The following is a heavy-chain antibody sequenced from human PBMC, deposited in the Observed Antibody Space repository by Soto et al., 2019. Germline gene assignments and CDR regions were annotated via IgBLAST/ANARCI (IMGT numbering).Heavy chain of an antibody. J-gene: IGHJ4*02. V-gene: IGHV3-64D*06. Sequence: PGGSLSLSCSAFGFTFSDYGMHWVRQAPGQGLEFVSAIKSKGDTTYYADSLRGRFTISRDNSKNTPYLQMSSLRGDDTAVYYCVKDRALAVADMDYFDYWGPGTPVTVSS. CDR3: VKDRALAVADMDYFDY. CDR1: GFTFSDYG. D-gene: IGHD6-19*01. CDR2: IKSKGDTT.